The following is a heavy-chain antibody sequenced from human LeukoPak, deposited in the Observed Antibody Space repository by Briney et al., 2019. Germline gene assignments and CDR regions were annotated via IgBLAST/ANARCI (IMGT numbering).Heavy chain of an antibody. CDR2: INHSGST. CDR3: ASEGNYYGSGSLDAFDI. Sequence: SETLSLTCAVYGGSFSGYFWNWIRQSPGKGLEWIGEINHSGSTNYNPSLKSRVTISVDTSKNQFSLKLSSVTAADTAVYYCASEGNYYGSGSLDAFDIWGQGTMVTVSS. V-gene: IGHV4-34*01. CDR1: GGSFSGYF. D-gene: IGHD3-10*01. J-gene: IGHJ3*02.